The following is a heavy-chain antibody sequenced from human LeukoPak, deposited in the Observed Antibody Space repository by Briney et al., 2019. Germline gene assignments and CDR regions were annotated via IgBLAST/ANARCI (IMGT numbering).Heavy chain of an antibody. V-gene: IGHV5-51*01. D-gene: IGHD3-16*02. CDR2: IYPGDSDT. CDR1: GYSFTSYW. J-gene: IGHJ4*02. CDR3: ARQIGHDYVWGSYRYQDY. Sequence: GESLKISCKGSGYSFTSYWIGWVRQMPGKGLEWMGIIYPGDSDTRYSPSFQGQVTISADKSFSTAYLQWSSLKASDTAMYYCARQIGHDYVWGSYRYQDYWGQGTLVTVSS.